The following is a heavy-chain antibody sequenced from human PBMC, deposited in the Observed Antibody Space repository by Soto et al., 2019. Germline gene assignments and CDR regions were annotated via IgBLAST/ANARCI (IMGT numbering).Heavy chain of an antibody. D-gene: IGHD1-26*01. CDR3: ARGKYSGSYYDWFDP. J-gene: IGHJ5*02. Sequence: SETLSLTCTVSGGSISSSTYYWGWMRQPPGKGLEWIASFFIGGNTYYNPSLKSRLNISRDTSENQVFLQLSSVTAADTAVYYCARGKYSGSYYDWFDPWGQGTLVTVSS. CDR1: GGSISSSTYY. CDR2: FFIGGNT. V-gene: IGHV4-39*07.